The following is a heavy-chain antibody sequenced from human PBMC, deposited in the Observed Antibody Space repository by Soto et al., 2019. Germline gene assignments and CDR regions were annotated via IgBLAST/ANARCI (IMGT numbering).Heavy chain of an antibody. V-gene: IGHV4-34*01. CDR2: INHSGST. J-gene: IGHJ4*02. CDR3: ARDPRGNYDFWSGYYSGFDY. D-gene: IGHD3-3*01. CDR1: GGSFSGYY. Sequence: SETLSLTCAVYGGSFSGYYWSWIRQPPGKGLEWIGEINHSGSTNYNPSLKSRVTISVDTSKNQFSLKLSSVTAADTAVYYCARDPRGNYDFWSGYYSGFDYWGQGTLVTVSS.